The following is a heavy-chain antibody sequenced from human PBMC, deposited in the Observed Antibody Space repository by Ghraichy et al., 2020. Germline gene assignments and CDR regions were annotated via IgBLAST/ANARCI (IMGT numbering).Heavy chain of an antibody. J-gene: IGHJ4*02. D-gene: IGHD1-26*01. CDR3: AKGGRGSYYSETDY. Sequence: GGSLRLSCAASGFSFGSYSMNWVRQAPGKGLEWVSSISSSSSYIYYAASVKGRFTVSRDNAKNSLYPQMNSLRADDTAVYYCAKGGRGSYYSETDYWGQGTLVSVSS. CDR1: GFSFGSYS. V-gene: IGHV3-21*01. CDR2: ISSSSSYI.